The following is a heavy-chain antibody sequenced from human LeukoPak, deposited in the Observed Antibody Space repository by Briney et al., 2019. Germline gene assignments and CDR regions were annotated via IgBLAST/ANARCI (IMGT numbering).Heavy chain of an antibody. V-gene: IGHV3-21*01. D-gene: IGHD6-13*01. CDR3: ARETGSSSWYYFDY. J-gene: IGHJ4*02. Sequence: PGGPLRLSCAASGFTFSSYSMNWVRQAPGKGLEWVSSISSSSYIYYADSVKGRFTISRDNAKNSLYLQMNSLRAEDTAVYYCARETGSSSWYYFDYWGQGTLVTVSS. CDR2: ISSSSYI. CDR1: GFTFSSYS.